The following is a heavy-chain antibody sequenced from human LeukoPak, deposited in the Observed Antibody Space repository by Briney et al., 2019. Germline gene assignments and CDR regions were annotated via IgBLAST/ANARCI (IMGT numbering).Heavy chain of an antibody. CDR1: GGSFSGYY. D-gene: IGHD1-26*01. Sequence: SETPSLTCAVYGGSFSGYYWSWIRQPPGKGLEWIGEINHSGSTNYNPSLKSRVTISVDTSKNQFSLKLSSVTAADTAVYYCARGGIVGAMAFDYWGQGTLVTVSS. CDR2: INHSGST. V-gene: IGHV4-34*01. CDR3: ARGGIVGAMAFDY. J-gene: IGHJ4*02.